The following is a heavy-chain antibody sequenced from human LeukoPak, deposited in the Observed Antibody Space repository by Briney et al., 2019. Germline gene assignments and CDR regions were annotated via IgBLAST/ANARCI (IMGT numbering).Heavy chain of an antibody. D-gene: IGHD3-16*01. CDR3: AYYDYVWGSDTFDY. CDR1: GGTFSSYA. Sequence: ASVKVPCKASGGTFSSYAISWVRQAPGQGLEWMGRIIPILGIANYAQKFQGRVTITADKSTSTAYMELSSLRSEDTAVYYCAYYDYVWGSDTFDYWGQGTLVTVSS. J-gene: IGHJ4*02. CDR2: IIPILGIA. V-gene: IGHV1-69*04.